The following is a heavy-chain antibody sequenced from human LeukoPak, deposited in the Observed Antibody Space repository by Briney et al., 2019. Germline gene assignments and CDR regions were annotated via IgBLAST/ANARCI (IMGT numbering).Heavy chain of an antibody. CDR3: AREFSDFWSGYYLDY. J-gene: IGHJ4*02. CDR2: IKQGGSEK. D-gene: IGHD3-3*01. V-gene: IGHV3-7*01. CDR1: GFTFSSYW. Sequence: GGSLRLSCAASGFTFSSYWMSWVRQAPGKGLEWVANIKQGGSEKYYVDSVKGRFTISRDNAKNSLYLQMNSLRAEDTAVYYCAREFSDFWSGYYLDYWGQGTLVTVSS.